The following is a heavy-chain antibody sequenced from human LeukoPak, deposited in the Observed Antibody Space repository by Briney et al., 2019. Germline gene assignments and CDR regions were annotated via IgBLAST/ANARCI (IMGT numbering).Heavy chain of an antibody. CDR3: ATGNTAMVYLNWFDP. D-gene: IGHD5-18*01. CDR2: IYYSGST. V-gene: IGHV4-30-4*01. Sequence: PSETLSLTCTVSGGSISSGDYYWSWIRQPPGKGLEWIGYIYYSGSTYYNPSLKSRVTISVDTSKNQFSLKLSSVTAAGTAVYYCATGNTAMVYLNWFDPWGQGTLVTVSS. J-gene: IGHJ5*02. CDR1: GGSISSGDYY.